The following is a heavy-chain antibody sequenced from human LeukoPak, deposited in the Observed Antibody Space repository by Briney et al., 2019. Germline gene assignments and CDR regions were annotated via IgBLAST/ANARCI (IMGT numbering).Heavy chain of an antibody. CDR3: ARQSSTDYYYYGLDV. CDR1: GDRLSSNSAA. V-gene: IGHV6-1*01. J-gene: IGHJ6*02. CDR2: TYYRSKSHY. D-gene: IGHD1-1*01. Sequence: SQTLSLTCALSGDRLSSNSAAWNWIRQSPSRGLEWLGRTYYRSKSHYDYAESVKRRITVNPDTSKNQFSLQLNSVTPEDTAVYYCARQSSTDYYYYGLDVWGQGTTVAVSS.